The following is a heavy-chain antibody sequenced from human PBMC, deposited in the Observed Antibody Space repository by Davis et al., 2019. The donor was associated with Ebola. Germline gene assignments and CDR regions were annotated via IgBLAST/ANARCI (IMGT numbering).Heavy chain of an antibody. V-gene: IGHV1-18*04. D-gene: IGHD1-1*01. CDR3: ARTYADNWHFIDF. CDR1: GYTFTNYG. J-gene: IGHJ4*02. Sequence: AASVKVSCKASGYTFTNYGITWVRQAPGQGLEWMGWISIHNGHTNYAQTLQGRVTMTTDTSTGTAYMDLRSLRSGDTAVYYCARTYADNWHFIDFWGQGTLVTVSS. CDR2: ISIHNGHT.